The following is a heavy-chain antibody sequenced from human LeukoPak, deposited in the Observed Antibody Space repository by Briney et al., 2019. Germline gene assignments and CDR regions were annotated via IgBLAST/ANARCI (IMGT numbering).Heavy chain of an antibody. Sequence: GGSLRLSCAASGFTFSSYAMSWVRQAPGKGLEWVSGISGGDDGTYYADSVKGRFTISRDNSKNTLYLKMSSLRAEDTAIYYCAKGGKWDVTPFDYWGQGTLVTVSS. V-gene: IGHV3-23*01. CDR3: AKGGKWDVTPFDY. D-gene: IGHD1-26*01. J-gene: IGHJ4*02. CDR1: GFTFSSYA. CDR2: ISGGDDGT.